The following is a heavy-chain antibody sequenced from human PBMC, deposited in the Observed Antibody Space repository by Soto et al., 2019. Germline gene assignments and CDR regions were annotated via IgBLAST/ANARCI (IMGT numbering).Heavy chain of an antibody. V-gene: IGHV4-59*01. CDR2: IYYSGST. CDR3: ARLRGYSGYSYGMDV. Sequence: QVQLQESGPGLVKPSETLSLTCTVSGDSITSYHWSWIRQPPGKGLEWIGYIYYSGSTNYNPSLTSRVTMSVATSKNQFSLKLNSVTAADTAVYYCARLRGYSGYSYGMDVWGQGTTVTVSS. CDR1: GDSITSYH. J-gene: IGHJ6*02. D-gene: IGHD5-12*01.